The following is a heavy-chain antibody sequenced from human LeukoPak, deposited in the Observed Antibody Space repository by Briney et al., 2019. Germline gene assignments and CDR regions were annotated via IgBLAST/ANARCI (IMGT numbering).Heavy chain of an antibody. V-gene: IGHV1-18*01. CDR2: ISAYNGNT. D-gene: IGHD2-2*01. CDR3: ARCNPAAIDWFDP. Sequence: EASVTVSCKASGYTFTSYGISWVRQAPGQGLEWMGWISAYNGNTNYAQKLQGRVTMTTDTSTSTAYMELRSLRSDDTAVHYCARCNPAAIDWFDPWGQGTLVTVSS. J-gene: IGHJ5*02. CDR1: GYTFTSYG.